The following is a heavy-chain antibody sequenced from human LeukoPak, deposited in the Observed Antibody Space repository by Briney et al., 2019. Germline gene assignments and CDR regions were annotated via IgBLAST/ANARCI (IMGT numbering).Heavy chain of an antibody. CDR3: AKDISLQLWLET. Sequence: GGSLRLSCAASGFTVSSNYMSWVRQAPGKGLEWVSAISGSGGSTYYADSVKGRFTISRDNSKNTLYLQMNSLRAEDTAVYYCAKDISLQLWLETWGQGTLVTVSS. CDR1: GFTVSSNY. V-gene: IGHV3-23*01. J-gene: IGHJ5*02. D-gene: IGHD5-18*01. CDR2: ISGSGGST.